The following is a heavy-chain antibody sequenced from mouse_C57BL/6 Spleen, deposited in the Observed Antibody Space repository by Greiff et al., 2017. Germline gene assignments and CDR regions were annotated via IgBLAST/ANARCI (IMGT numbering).Heavy chain of an antibody. CDR1: GYTFTSYW. Sequence: QVQLQQPGAELVRPGTSVKLSCKASGYTFTSYWMHWVKQRPGQGLEWIGVIDPSDSYTNYNQKFKGKATLTVDTSSSTAYMQLSSLTSEDSAVYYCARFWDYGGVYYAMDDWGQGTSVTVSS. V-gene: IGHV1-59*01. J-gene: IGHJ4*01. D-gene: IGHD2-4*01. CDR2: IDPSDSYT. CDR3: ARFWDYGGVYYAMDD.